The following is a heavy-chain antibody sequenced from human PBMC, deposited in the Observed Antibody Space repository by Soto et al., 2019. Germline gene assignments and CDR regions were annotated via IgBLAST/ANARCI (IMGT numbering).Heavy chain of an antibody. CDR3: AIGTRSSWSCDF. D-gene: IGHD6-13*01. Sequence: QVQVVQSGAELKKPGSSVKVSCKASGGTFSDYAISWVRQAPGQGLEWMGGIIPLTETPVYAQTVQGRLTISADEVTSVAYMELSTLRSADTAVYYCAIGTRSSWSCDFWGQGTLVTVSS. V-gene: IGHV1-69*01. CDR1: GGTFSDYA. J-gene: IGHJ4*02. CDR2: IIPLTETP.